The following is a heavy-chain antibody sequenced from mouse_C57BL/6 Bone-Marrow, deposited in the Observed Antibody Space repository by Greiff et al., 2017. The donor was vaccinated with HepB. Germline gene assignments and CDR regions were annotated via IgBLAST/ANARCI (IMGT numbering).Heavy chain of an antibody. V-gene: IGHV1-26*01. Sequence: EVQLQQSGPELVKPGASVKISCKASGYTFTDYYMNWVKQSHGKSLEWIGDINPNNGGTSYNQKFKGKATLTVDKSSSTAYMELRSLTSEDSAVYYCGRQLRRPENYAMDYWGQGTSVTVSS. CDR1: GYTFTDYY. CDR3: GRQLRRPENYAMDY. D-gene: IGHD3-2*02. J-gene: IGHJ4*01. CDR2: INPNNGGT.